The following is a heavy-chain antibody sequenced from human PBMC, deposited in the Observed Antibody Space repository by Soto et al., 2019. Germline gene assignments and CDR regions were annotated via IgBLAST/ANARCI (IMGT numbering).Heavy chain of an antibody. CDR3: ASGHYDSSGYFY. Sequence: PSETLSLTCTVSGGSISSGDYYWSWIRQPPGKGLEWIGYIYYSGSTYYNPSLKSRVTISVDTSKNQFSLKLSSVTAADTAVYYCASGHYDSSGYFYWGQGTLVTVSS. V-gene: IGHV4-30-4*01. D-gene: IGHD3-22*01. CDR1: GGSISSGDYY. J-gene: IGHJ4*02. CDR2: IYYSGST.